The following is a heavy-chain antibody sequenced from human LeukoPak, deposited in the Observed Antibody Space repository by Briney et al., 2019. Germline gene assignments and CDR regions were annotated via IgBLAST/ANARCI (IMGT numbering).Heavy chain of an antibody. CDR1: GGSISSYY. J-gene: IGHJ4*02. CDR2: IYYSGST. Sequence: SETLSLTCTVSGGSISSYYWSWIRQPPGKGLEWIGYIYYSGSTNYNPSLKSRVTISVDTSKDQFSLKLSSVTAADAAVYYCTRHSYYDILTGYPYYFDYWGQGTLVTVSS. V-gene: IGHV4-59*08. CDR3: TRHSYYDILTGYPYYFDY. D-gene: IGHD3-9*01.